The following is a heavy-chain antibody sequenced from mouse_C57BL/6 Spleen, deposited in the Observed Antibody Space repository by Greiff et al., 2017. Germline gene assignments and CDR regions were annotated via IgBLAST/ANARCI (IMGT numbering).Heavy chain of an antibody. CDR1: GYTFTSYW. Sequence: VQLQQPGAELVKPGASVKMSCKASGYTFTSYWITWVKQRPGQGLEWIGDIYPGSGSTNYNEKFKGKATLTVDTSSSTAYMQLSSLTSEDSAVYCGARGEYGSSDWYFDVWGTGTTVTVSS. D-gene: IGHD1-1*01. CDR2: IYPGSGST. V-gene: IGHV1-55*01. CDR3: ARGEYGSSDWYFDV. J-gene: IGHJ1*03.